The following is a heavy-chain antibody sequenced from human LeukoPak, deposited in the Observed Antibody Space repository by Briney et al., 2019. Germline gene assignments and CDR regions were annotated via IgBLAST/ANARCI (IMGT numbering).Heavy chain of an antibody. CDR3: AKTSSSSDRDY. CDR1: GFTFSSYW. V-gene: IGHV3-7*01. J-gene: IGHJ4*02. D-gene: IGHD6-6*01. Sequence: TRGSLRLSCAASGFTFSSYWMTWVRQAPGKGLEWVANIKQDGSEKYYVDSVKGRFTISRDNAKNSLYLQMNSLRAEDTAVYYCAKTSSSSDRDYWGQGTLVTVSS. CDR2: IKQDGSEK.